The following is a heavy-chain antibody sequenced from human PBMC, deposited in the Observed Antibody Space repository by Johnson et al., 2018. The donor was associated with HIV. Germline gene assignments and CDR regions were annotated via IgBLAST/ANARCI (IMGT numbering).Heavy chain of an antibody. CDR2: ISGSGGST. CDR1: GFTFSSYA. Sequence: VQLVESGGGLVQPVGSLRLSCAASGFTFSSYAMSWVRQAPGKGLEWVSTISGSGGSTYYADSVKGRFTISRDNSKNTLYLQMNSLRAEDTAVYYCAKMDRRCSGGSYDTTSDAFDIWGQGTMVTVSS. D-gene: IGHD2-15*01. J-gene: IGHJ3*02. CDR3: AKMDRRCSGGSYDTTSDAFDI. V-gene: IGHV3-23*04.